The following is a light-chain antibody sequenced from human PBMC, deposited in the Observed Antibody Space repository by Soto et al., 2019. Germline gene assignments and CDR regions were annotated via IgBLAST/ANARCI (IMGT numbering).Light chain of an antibody. CDR3: QQSYSTPPFT. Sequence: DIQMTQSPSSLSASVGDRVTITCRASQSISNYLNWYQQKPGKAPKLLIYAASSLQSGVPSRFSGSGSGTDFTLTISSLQPEDFATYYCQQSYSTPPFTFGPGNKVDIK. J-gene: IGKJ3*01. CDR1: QSISNY. CDR2: AAS. V-gene: IGKV1-39*01.